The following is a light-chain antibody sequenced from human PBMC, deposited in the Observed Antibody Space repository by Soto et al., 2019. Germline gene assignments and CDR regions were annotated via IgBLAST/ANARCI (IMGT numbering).Light chain of an antibody. V-gene: IGLV1-51*02. CDR3: GAWDTSLSGGI. CDR2: EDN. CDR1: SSNIGIDY. J-gene: IGLJ2*01. Sequence: QSVLTQPPSVSAAPGQTVTISCSGSSSNIGIDYVSRYQQLPGTAPKLLIYEDNKRPSGIPDRFSGSKSGTSATLDITGLRTGAEADYYCGAWDTSLSGGIFGGGTKLTVL.